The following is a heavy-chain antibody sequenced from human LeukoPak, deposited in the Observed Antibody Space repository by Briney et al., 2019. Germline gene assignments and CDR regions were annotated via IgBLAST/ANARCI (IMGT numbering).Heavy chain of an antibody. D-gene: IGHD6-19*01. Sequence: ASVKVSCKASGYTFTGYYMHWVRQAPGQGLEWMGRINPNSGGTNYAQKFQGRVTMTRDTSISTAYMELSRLRSDDTAVYYCARDLREYSSGYYYFDYWGQGTLVTVFS. CDR3: ARDLREYSSGYYYFDY. J-gene: IGHJ4*02. CDR2: INPNSGGT. CDR1: GYTFTGYY. V-gene: IGHV1-2*06.